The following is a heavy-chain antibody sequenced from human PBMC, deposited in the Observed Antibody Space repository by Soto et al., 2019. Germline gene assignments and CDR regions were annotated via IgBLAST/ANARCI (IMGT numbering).Heavy chain of an antibody. Sequence: EVQLLESGGGLVQPGGSLRLSCAASGFTFSSYAMSWVRQAPGRGLEWVSAISGSGGTTYYGDSVRGRFTVSRDNSRDTLYLQMNRPRADATALYYWARNCGGDCYTNFDYWGQGTLVTVSS. CDR3: ARNCGGDCYTNFDY. J-gene: IGHJ4*02. CDR1: GFTFSSYA. CDR2: ISGSGGTT. V-gene: IGHV3-23*01. D-gene: IGHD2-21*02.